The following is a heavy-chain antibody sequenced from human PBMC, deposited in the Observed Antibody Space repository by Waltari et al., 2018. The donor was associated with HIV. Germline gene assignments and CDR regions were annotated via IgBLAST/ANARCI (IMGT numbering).Heavy chain of an antibody. Sequence: EVQLVQSGGGLIKPGGSLRLSSAASGFSVPNYWMHWVRQSPGKGLVWVSRINIDGRTIDYADSVKGRFTISRDSAKNTLSLQMNSLREEDTAVYYCSRDTFGEYDFWGQGALVTVSS. CDR3: SRDTFGEYDF. CDR1: GFSVPNYW. D-gene: IGHD3-3*01. J-gene: IGHJ4*02. V-gene: IGHV3-74*01. CDR2: INIDGRTI.